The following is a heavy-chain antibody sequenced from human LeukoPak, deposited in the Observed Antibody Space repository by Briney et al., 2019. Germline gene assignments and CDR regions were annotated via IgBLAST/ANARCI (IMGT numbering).Heavy chain of an antibody. Sequence: PGGSLRLSCAASGFTFTTYDMHWVRQAPGKGLEWVAFIQYDGSNKYYAASVKGRFTISRDSSRNTLYLQMNSLRPEDTAVYYCAKDLSCSSTSCHDRPFFWGQGTLVTVSS. J-gene: IGHJ4*02. D-gene: IGHD2-2*01. CDR1: GFTFTTYD. CDR3: AKDLSCSSTSCHDRPFF. CDR2: IQYDGSNK. V-gene: IGHV3-30*02.